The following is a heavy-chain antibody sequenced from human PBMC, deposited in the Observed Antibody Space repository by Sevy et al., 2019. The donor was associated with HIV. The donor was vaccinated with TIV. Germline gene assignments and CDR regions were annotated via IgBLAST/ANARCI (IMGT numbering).Heavy chain of an antibody. CDR1: GFTFDDYA. CDR3: AKDNGYSSSYYYYGMDV. V-gene: IGHV3-9*01. Sequence: GGSLRLSCAASGFTFDDYAMHWVRQAPGKGLEWVSGISWNSGSIGYADSVKGRFTISRDNAKNSLYLQMNSLRAEDTALYYCAKDNGYSSSYYYYGMDVWGQWTTVTVSS. J-gene: IGHJ6*02. CDR2: ISWNSGSI. D-gene: IGHD6-13*01.